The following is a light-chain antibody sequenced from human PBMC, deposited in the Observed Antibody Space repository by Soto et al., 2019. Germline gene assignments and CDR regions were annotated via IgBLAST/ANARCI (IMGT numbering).Light chain of an antibody. CDR2: SNN. V-gene: IGLV1-44*01. CDR3: AAWDDSLNGVV. Sequence: QSVLTQPPSASGTPGQRVTISCSGSSSNIGSKTVNWYQQLPGTAPKLLISSNNQRPSGVPDRFSGSKSGTSAALAISGLQSEEEADYYCAAWDDSLNGVVFGGGTKLTVL. J-gene: IGLJ2*01. CDR1: SSNIGSKT.